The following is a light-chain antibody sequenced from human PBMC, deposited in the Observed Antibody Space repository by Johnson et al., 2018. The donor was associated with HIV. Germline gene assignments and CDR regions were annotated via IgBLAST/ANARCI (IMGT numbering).Light chain of an antibody. J-gene: IGLJ1*01. Sequence: QSVLTQPPSVSAAPGQKVTISCSGSSSNIGNNYVSWYQQLPGTAPKLLIYDNYSRPSGIPDRFSGSKSGTSATLGITGLQTGAEADYYCGTWDSSPRADVFGTGTKVTAL. V-gene: IGLV1-51*01. CDR2: DNY. CDR1: SSNIGNNY. CDR3: GTWDSSPRADV.